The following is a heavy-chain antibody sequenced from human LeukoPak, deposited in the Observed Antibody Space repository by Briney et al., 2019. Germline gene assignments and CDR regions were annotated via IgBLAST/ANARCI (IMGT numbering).Heavy chain of an antibody. CDR2: ISASGGST. J-gene: IGHJ4*02. V-gene: IGHV3-23*01. CDR3: AKGSSSLGHFDC. D-gene: IGHD6-13*01. Sequence: GGSLRLSCAASGFTFSSSAMSWVRQVPGKGLEWVSGISASGGSTYYADSVRGRFTISRDNSKNTLFLQMNSLTAEDTAVYYCAKGSSSLGHFDCWGQGTLVTVSS. CDR1: GFTFSSSA.